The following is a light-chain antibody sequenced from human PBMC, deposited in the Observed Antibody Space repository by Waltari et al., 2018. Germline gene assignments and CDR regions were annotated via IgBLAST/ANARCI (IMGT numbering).Light chain of an antibody. J-gene: IGLJ2*01. CDR3: SSYTNTNTFVL. Sequence: QSALTQPASVSGSPGPSITISCIGTRTDIGAYNYVSWYQQYPGKAPKLMLFDVSKRPHGVSDRFSASKSANTACLTISGLQAEDEADYYGSSYTNTNTFVLFGGGTKVTVL. CDR1: RTDIGAYNY. CDR2: DVS. V-gene: IGLV2-14*03.